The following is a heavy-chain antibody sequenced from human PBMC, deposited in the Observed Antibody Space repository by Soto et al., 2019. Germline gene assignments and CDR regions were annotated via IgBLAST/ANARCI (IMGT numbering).Heavy chain of an antibody. J-gene: IGHJ6*03. D-gene: IGHD2-2*01. CDR2: INSDGSST. CDR3: ARDKGDIVVVPATMDV. Sequence: GGSLRLSCAASGFTFSSYWMHWVRQAPGKGLVWVSRINSDGSSTSYADSVKGRFTISRDNAKNTLYLQMNSLRAEDTAVYYCARDKGDIVVVPATMDVWGKGTTVTVSS. CDR1: GFTFSSYW. V-gene: IGHV3-74*01.